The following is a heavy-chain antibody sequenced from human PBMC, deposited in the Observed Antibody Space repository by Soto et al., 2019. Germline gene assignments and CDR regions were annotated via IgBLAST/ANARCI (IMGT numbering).Heavy chain of an antibody. Sequence: SVKVSCKASGGTFSSYAISWVRQAPGQGLAWMGGIIPIFGTANYAQKFQGRVTITADKSTSTAYTELSSLRSEDTAVYFCSGRPPDYYDSNGGGGNYYYYGLDVWGQGTTVTVSS. CDR1: GGTFSSYA. CDR2: IIPIFGTA. D-gene: IGHD3-22*01. CDR3: SGRPPDYYDSNGGGGNYYYYGLDV. J-gene: IGHJ6*02. V-gene: IGHV1-69*06.